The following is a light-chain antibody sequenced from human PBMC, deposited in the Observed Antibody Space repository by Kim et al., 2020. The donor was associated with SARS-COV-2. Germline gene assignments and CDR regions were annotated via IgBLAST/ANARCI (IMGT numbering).Light chain of an antibody. Sequence: PGERVTLSCRASQSVSSSYLTWYQQKPGQAPRLLIHGASTRATGIPARFSGSRSGTDFTLTISSLQPEDFAVYYCQQDYNLPYTFGQGTKLEI. CDR2: GAS. V-gene: IGKV3D-7*01. CDR3: QQDYNLPYT. CDR1: QSVSSSY. J-gene: IGKJ2*01.